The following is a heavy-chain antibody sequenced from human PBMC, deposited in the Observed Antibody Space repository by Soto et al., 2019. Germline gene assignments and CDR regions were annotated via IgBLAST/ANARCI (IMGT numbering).Heavy chain of an antibody. V-gene: IGHV4-59*01. CDR1: GGSISSYY. CDR2: IYYSGST. J-gene: IGHJ4*02. Sequence: SETLSLTCTVSGGSISSYYWSWIRQPPGKGLEWIGYIYYSGSTNYNPSLKSRVTISVDTSKNQFSLKLSSVTAADRGVYYCARGVDSWSGYLFWGQGTPVTVSS. D-gene: IGHD3-3*01. CDR3: ARGVDSWSGYLF.